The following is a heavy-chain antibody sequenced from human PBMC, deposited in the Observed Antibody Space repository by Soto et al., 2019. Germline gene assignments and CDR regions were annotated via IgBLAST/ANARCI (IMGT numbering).Heavy chain of an antibody. Sequence: QVQLVESGGGLVKPGGSLRLSCAASGFTFSDYYMSWIRQAPGKGLEWVSYISSSPTYTDYADSVKGRFTISRDNAKNSPYLPMNGLRGEATAVYYCARRRWDAFDIWGQGTMVTVSS. J-gene: IGHJ3*02. CDR2: ISSSPTYT. D-gene: IGHD6-13*01. CDR3: ARRRWDAFDI. V-gene: IGHV3-11*05. CDR1: GFTFSDYY.